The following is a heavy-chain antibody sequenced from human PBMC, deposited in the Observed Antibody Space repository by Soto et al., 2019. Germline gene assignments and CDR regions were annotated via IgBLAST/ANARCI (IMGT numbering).Heavy chain of an antibody. Sequence: ASVKVSCKASGGTFSSYAISWVRQAPGQGLEWMGGIIPIFGTANYAQKFQGRVTITADESTSTAYMELSSLRSEDTAVYYCARDSPSSGWETGYYYGMDVWGQGTTVTVSS. CDR3: ARDSPSSGWETGYYYGMDV. J-gene: IGHJ6*02. CDR2: IIPIFGTA. D-gene: IGHD6-19*01. CDR1: GGTFSSYA. V-gene: IGHV1-69*13.